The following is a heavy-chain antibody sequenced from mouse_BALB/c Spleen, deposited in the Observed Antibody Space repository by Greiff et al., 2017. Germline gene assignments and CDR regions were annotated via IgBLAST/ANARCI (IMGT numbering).Heavy chain of an antibody. CDR2: IWTGGGT. D-gene: IGHD2-4*01. J-gene: IGHJ3*01. CDR1: GFSLTSYD. Sequence: VQLQESGPGLVAPSQSLSITCTVSGFSLTSYDISWIRQPPGKGLEWLGVIWTGGGTNYNSAFMSRLSISKDNSKSQVFLKMNSLQTDDTAIYYCVTGGLRRPPFAYWGQGTLVTVSA. V-gene: IGHV2-9-2*01. CDR3: VTGGLRRPPFAY.